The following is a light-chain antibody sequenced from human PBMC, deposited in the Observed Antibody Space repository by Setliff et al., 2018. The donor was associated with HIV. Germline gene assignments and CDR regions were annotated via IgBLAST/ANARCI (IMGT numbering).Light chain of an antibody. V-gene: IGLV2-23*02. Sequence: QSVLSQPASVSGSSGQSITISCTGTPSDVGGFTLVSWYQKYPDRVPKLIIYDVSKRPSRVSDRFSGSKSANTASLTISGLQAEDEADYYCLSYTGSDTFVFGSGTKV. CDR2: DVS. CDR1: PSDVGGFTL. CDR3: LSYTGSDTFV. J-gene: IGLJ1*01.